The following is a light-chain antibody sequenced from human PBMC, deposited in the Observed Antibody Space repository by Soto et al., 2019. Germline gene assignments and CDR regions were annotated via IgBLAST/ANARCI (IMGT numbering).Light chain of an antibody. Sequence: QSVLTQPRSVSGSPGQSVTISCTGTSSDVGNYNYVSWYQQHPGKAPKLMIYDVTKRPSGVPDHFSGSKSGNTASLTISGLQAEDDADYYCCSYAGSYTWVFGGGTKLTVL. CDR3: CSYAGSYTWV. CDR2: DVT. V-gene: IGLV2-11*01. CDR1: SSDVGNYNY. J-gene: IGLJ3*02.